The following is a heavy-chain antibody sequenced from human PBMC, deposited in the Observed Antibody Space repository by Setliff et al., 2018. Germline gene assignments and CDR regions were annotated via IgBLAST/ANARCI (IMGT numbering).Heavy chain of an antibody. CDR1: GGSISNYY. CDR2: IYTSGST. D-gene: IGHD6-19*01. V-gene: IGHV4-4*07. CDR3: AREQWLDPPGYYYMDV. Sequence: SETLSLTCTVPGGSISNYYWSWIRQPAGKGLEWIGRIYTSGSTNYNPSLKSRVTMSVDTSKNQFSLKLNSVTAADMAVYYCAREQWLDPPGYYYMDVWAKGTTVTVSS. J-gene: IGHJ6*03.